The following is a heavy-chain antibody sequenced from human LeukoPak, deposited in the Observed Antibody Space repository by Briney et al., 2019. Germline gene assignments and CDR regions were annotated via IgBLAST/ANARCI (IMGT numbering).Heavy chain of an antibody. V-gene: IGHV4-61*02. D-gene: IGHD3-10*01. CDR1: GGSISSGSYY. Sequence: SETLSLTCTVSGGSISSGSYYWSWIRQPAGKGLEWIGRIYTSGSTNYNPSLKSRVTMSVDTSKNQFSLKLSSVTAADTAVYYCARGRPYYYGSGSHTRPPRFYYMDVWGKGTTVTISS. CDR2: IYTSGST. J-gene: IGHJ6*03. CDR3: ARGRPYYYGSGSHTRPPRFYYMDV.